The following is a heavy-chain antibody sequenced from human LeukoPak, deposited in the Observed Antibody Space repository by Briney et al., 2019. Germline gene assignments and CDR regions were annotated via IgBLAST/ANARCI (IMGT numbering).Heavy chain of an antibody. V-gene: IGHV1-18*01. J-gene: IGHJ6*03. CDR1: GYTFTSYG. CDR3: ARDAYYDFWSGYYVGYYYYMDV. Sequence: GASVKVSCKASGYTFTSYGISWVRQAPGQGLEWMGWISAYNGNTNYAQKLQGRVTMTTDTSTSTAYMELRSLRSDDTAVYYCARDAYYDFWSGYYVGYYYYMDVWGKGTTVTVSS. CDR2: ISAYNGNT. D-gene: IGHD3-3*01.